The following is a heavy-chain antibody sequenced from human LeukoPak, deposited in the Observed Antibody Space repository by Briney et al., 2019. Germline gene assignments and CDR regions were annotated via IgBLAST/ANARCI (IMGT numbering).Heavy chain of an antibody. J-gene: IGHJ3*02. Sequence: GGSLRLSCAASGFTFSSYWMSWVRQAPGKGLEWVANIKQDGSEKYYVDSVKGRFTISRDNAKNSLYLQMNSLRAEDTAVYYCARDREEQWLVRAFDIWGQGTMVTVSS. V-gene: IGHV3-7*01. D-gene: IGHD6-19*01. CDR3: ARDREEQWLVRAFDI. CDR2: IKQDGSEK. CDR1: GFTFSSYW.